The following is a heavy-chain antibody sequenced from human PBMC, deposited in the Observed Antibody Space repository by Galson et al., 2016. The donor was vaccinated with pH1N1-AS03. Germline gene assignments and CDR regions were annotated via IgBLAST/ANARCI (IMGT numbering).Heavy chain of an antibody. D-gene: IGHD3-3*01. CDR2: IRYDESIK. Sequence: SLRLSCAASGFVFSTSAIHWVRQSPGKGLEWVAFIRYDESIKNYGDSVKGRFSISRDNPTNTVYLEMNTLRPEDTAVYYCVKGGGYSRGFLEYYFDSWGQGTLVTVSS. CDR3: VKGGGYSRGFLEYYFDS. CDR1: GFVFSTSA. V-gene: IGHV3-30*02. J-gene: IGHJ4*02.